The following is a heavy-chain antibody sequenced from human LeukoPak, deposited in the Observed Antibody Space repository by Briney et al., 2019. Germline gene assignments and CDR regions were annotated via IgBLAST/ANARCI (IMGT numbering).Heavy chain of an antibody. CDR3: ARRDSSGYYYVWLDY. CDR1: GGSISSSSYY. D-gene: IGHD3-22*01. CDR2: INHSGST. Sequence: PSETLSLTCTVSGGSISSSSYYWGWIRQPPGKGLEWIGEINHSGSTNYNPSLKSRVTISVDTSKNQFSLKLSSVTAADTAVYYCARRDSSGYYYVWLDYWGQGTLVTVSS. J-gene: IGHJ4*02. V-gene: IGHV4-39*07.